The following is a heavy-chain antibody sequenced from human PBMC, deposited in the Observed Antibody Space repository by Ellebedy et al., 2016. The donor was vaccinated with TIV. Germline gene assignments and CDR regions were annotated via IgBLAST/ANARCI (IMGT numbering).Heavy chain of an antibody. D-gene: IGHD6-13*01. CDR3: ARHGAKQGYQAYFDY. J-gene: IGHJ4*02. CDR1: GGSISSYY. CDR2: IYYSGST. V-gene: IGHV4-59*08. Sequence: MPSETLSLTCTVSGGSISSYYWSWIRQPPGKGLEWIGYIYYSGSTTYNPSLKSRVTISVDTSKNQFSLKLSYVTAADTAVYYCARHGAKQGYQAYFDYWGQGTLVTVSS.